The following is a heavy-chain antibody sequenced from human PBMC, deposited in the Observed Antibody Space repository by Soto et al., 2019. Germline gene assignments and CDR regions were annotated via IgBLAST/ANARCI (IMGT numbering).Heavy chain of an antibody. Sequence: ASVKVSCKASGYTFTSYAMHWVRQAPGQRLEWMGWINAGNGNTKYSQKFQGRVTITRDTSASTAYMELSSLRSEDTAVYYCASALGLRYFDHYFDYWGQGTLVTVSS. V-gene: IGHV1-3*01. CDR3: ASALGLRYFDHYFDY. CDR1: GYTFTSYA. CDR2: INAGNGNT. J-gene: IGHJ4*02. D-gene: IGHD3-9*01.